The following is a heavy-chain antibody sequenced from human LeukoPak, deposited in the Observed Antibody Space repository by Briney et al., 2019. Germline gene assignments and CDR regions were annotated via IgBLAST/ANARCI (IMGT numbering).Heavy chain of an antibody. J-gene: IGHJ3*02. D-gene: IGHD3-22*01. CDR3: AREPPTYYYDSSGYQGAFDI. Sequence: PSETLSLTCTVSGGSISSYYWSWIRQPPGKGLEWIGYIYYSGSTNYNPSLKSRVTISVDTSKNQFSLKLSSVTAADTAVYYCAREPPTYYYDSSGYQGAFDIWGQGTMVTVSS. V-gene: IGHV4-59*01. CDR2: IYYSGST. CDR1: GGSISSYY.